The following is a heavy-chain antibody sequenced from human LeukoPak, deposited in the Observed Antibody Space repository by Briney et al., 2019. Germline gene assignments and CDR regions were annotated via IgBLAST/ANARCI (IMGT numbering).Heavy chain of an antibody. CDR2: ISYDGSNE. D-gene: IGHD2-15*01. J-gene: IGHJ6*02. CDR3: ARGTVVTYYYAMAV. Sequence: PGGSLRLSCAGSGFTFSSFSMHCVRHAPGRGLEWGAIISYDGSNEKYTDSVKGRFTISRDNSKNKLYLQMNSLRDEDMAVYYCARGTVVTYYYAMAVWGQGTTVTVSS. V-gene: IGHV3-30*03. CDR1: GFTFSSFS.